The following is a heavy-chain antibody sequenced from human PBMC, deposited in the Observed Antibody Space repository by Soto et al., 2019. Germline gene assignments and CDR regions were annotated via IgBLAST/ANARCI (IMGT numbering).Heavy chain of an antibody. V-gene: IGHV1-18*01. D-gene: IGHD2-2*02. CDR3: ARDSRPLIVVVPAAISSAFDI. Sequence: ASVKVSCKASGYTFTSYGISWVRQAPGQGLEWMGWISAYNGNTNYAQKLRGRVTMTTDTSTSIAYMELRSLRSDDTAVYYCARDSRPLIVVVPAAISSAFDIWGQGTMVTVSS. CDR1: GYTFTSYG. CDR2: ISAYNGNT. J-gene: IGHJ3*02.